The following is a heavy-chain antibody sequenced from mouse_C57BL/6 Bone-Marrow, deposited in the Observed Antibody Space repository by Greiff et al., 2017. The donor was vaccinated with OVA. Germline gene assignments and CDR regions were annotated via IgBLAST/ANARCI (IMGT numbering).Heavy chain of an antibody. V-gene: IGHV2-2*01. Sequence: VQLVESGPGLVQPSQSLSITCTVSGFSLTSYGVHWVRQSPGKGLEWLGVIWSGGSTDYNAAFISRLSISKDNSKSQVFFKMNSLQADDTAIYYCARNLFTTVSPFAYWGQGTLVTVSA. D-gene: IGHD1-1*01. CDR3: ARNLFTTVSPFAY. CDR1: GFSLTSYG. CDR2: IWSGGST. J-gene: IGHJ3*01.